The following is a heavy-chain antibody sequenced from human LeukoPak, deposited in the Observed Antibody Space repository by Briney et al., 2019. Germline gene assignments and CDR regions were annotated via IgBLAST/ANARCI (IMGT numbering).Heavy chain of an antibody. CDR3: ARGGYDFLYGMDV. CDR2: LSYDGTNK. J-gene: IGHJ6*02. D-gene: IGHD3-3*01. Sequence: GGSLRPSCPASGFLFSSYAMNWVRQAQGKGLGWGPILSYDGTNKYYADSVKGRFTISRDNSKNTLYLQMNSLKAEDTAVYYCARGGYDFLYGMDVWGQGTTVTVSS. V-gene: IGHV3-30*04. CDR1: GFLFSSYA.